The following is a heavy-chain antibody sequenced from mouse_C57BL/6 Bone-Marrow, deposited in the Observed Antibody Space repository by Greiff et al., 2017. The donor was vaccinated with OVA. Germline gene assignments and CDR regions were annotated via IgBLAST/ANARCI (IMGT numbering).Heavy chain of an antibody. CDR1: GYTFTDYY. CDR2: INPNNGGT. CDR3: ARRGDYDAMED. V-gene: IGHV1-26*01. J-gene: IGHJ4*01. Sequence: VQLQQSGPELVKPGASVKISCKASGYTFTDYYMNWVKQSHGKSLEWIGDINPNNGGTSYNQKFKGKATLTVDKSSSTAYMELRRLTSEDSAVYYCARRGDYDAMEDGGKGTSVTVSS.